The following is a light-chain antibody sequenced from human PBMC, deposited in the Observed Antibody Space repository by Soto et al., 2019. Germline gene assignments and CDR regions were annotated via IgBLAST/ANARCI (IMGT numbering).Light chain of an antibody. CDR3: QQFNSYPIT. J-gene: IGKJ5*01. CDR1: QDIRGA. V-gene: IGKV1-13*02. CDR2: DVS. Sequence: AIQLTPSPSSLSASVGDRVTITCRASQDIRGALAWYQQKPGKAPKMLIYDVSTLESGVPLRFSGSSSGTDFTLTISSLQPVDFATYYCQQFNSYPITFGQGTRLEIK.